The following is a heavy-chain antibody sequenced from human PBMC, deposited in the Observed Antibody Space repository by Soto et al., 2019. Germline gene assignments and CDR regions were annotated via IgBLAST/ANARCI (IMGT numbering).Heavy chain of an antibody. CDR3: ARDKHGGYVNYFDY. CDR2: IYYSGST. Sequence: SETLSLTCTVSGGSISSYYWSWIRQPPGKGLEWIGYIYYSGSTNYNPSLKSRVTISVDTSKNQFSLKLSSVTAADTAVYYCARDKHGGYVNYFDYWGQGTLVTVSS. J-gene: IGHJ4*02. CDR1: GGSISSYY. D-gene: IGHD5-12*01. V-gene: IGHV4-59*01.